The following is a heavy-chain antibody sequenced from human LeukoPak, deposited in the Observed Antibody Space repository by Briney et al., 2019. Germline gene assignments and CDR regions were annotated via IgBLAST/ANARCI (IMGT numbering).Heavy chain of an antibody. J-gene: IGHJ5*02. CDR2: ISAYNGNT. Sequence: GASVKVSCKASGYTFTSYGISWVRQAPGQGLEWMGWISAYNGNTNYAQKLQGRVTMTTDTSTSTAYMELRSLRSDDTAVYYCARVVPGYSSSWYRIGFGNWFDPWGQGTLVTVSS. D-gene: IGHD6-13*01. V-gene: IGHV1-18*01. CDR3: ARVVPGYSSSWYRIGFGNWFDP. CDR1: GYTFTSYG.